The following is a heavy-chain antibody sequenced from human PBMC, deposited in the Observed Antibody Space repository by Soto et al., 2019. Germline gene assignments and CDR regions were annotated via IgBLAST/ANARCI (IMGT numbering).Heavy chain of an antibody. V-gene: IGHV5-51*01. Sequence: LGESLKISCKGSGYSFTSYWIGWVRQMPGKGLEWMGIIYPGDSDTRYSPSFQGQVTISADKSISTAYLQWSSLKASDTAMYYCACHPPHYYGSGSYGAFDIWGQGTMVTVSS. CDR1: GYSFTSYW. J-gene: IGHJ3*02. CDR3: ACHPPHYYGSGSYGAFDI. CDR2: IYPGDSDT. D-gene: IGHD3-10*01.